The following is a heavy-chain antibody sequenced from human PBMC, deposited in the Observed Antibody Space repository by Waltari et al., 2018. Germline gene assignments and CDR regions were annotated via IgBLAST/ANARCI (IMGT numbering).Heavy chain of an antibody. J-gene: IGHJ4*02. CDR2: INTNLGGT. D-gene: IGHD6-13*01. V-gene: IGHV1-2*02. CDR3: ARSPPSYSSSWYFFEH. Sequence: QVQLVQPGAEVTRPGASVKVSCKASAYHFTGHLIHWIRQAPGQGLEWMGWINTNLGGTKFAQKFQARITLTRDTSITTAYMELRRLTFDDTAVYYCARSPPSYSSSWYFFEHWGQGTLVTVSS. CDR1: AYHFTGHL.